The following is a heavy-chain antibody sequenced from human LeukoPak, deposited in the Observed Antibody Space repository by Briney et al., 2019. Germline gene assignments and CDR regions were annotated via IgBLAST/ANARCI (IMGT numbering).Heavy chain of an antibody. CDR1: GFSFSNYW. V-gene: IGHV3-74*01. CDR2: INSEGSVT. D-gene: IGHD3-16*01. Sequence: RPRGSLRLSCAAPGFSFSNYWMHWVRHTPGKGLVWVSRINSEGSVTNYADSVKCRFTISRDNAKNTLYLQMDSLRVEDTAVYFCAQEAWGWGIYPDWGQGTLVTVSS. J-gene: IGHJ4*02. CDR3: AQEAWGWGIYPD.